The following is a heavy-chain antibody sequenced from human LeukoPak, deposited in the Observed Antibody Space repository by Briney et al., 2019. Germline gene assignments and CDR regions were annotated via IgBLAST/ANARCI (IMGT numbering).Heavy chain of an antibody. CDR3: ARQSYYGSGSYSFDY. V-gene: IGHV5-10-1*01. D-gene: IGHD3-10*01. CDR2: IDPSDSYT. J-gene: IGHJ4*02. Sequence: GESLKISCKGSGYSFTSYWISWVRQMRGKGLEWMGRIDPSDSYTNYSPSFQGHVTISADKSISTAYLQWSSLKASDTAMYYCARQSYYGSGSYSFDYWGQGTLVTVSS. CDR1: GYSFTSYW.